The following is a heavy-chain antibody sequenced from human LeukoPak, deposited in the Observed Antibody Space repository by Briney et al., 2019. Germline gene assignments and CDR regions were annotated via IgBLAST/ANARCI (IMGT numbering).Heavy chain of an antibody. CDR1: GFTFSSYS. V-gene: IGHV3-48*01. Sequence: GGSLRLSCSASGFTFSSYSMNWVRQALGKGLEWVSYISSSSTTIYYADSVKGRFTISRDNAKNSLYLQMNSLRVADTAVYYCARGRYKDFWSGYSDYWGQGTLVTVSS. CDR3: ARGRYKDFWSGYSDY. J-gene: IGHJ4*02. CDR2: ISSSSTTI. D-gene: IGHD3-3*01.